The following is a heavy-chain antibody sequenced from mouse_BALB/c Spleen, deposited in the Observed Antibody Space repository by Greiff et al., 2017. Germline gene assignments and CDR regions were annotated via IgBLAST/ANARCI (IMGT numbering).Heavy chain of an antibody. CDR2: ISSGGST. CDR3: ARVEYGNYGFAY. V-gene: IGHV5-6-5*01. CDR1: GFTFSSYA. D-gene: IGHD2-10*02. J-gene: IGHJ3*01. Sequence: EVKLVESGGGLVKPGGSLKLSCAASGFTFSSYAMSWVRQTPEKRLEWVASISSGGSTYYPDSVTGRFTISRDNARNILYLQMSSLRSEDTAMYYCARVEYGNYGFAYWGQGTLVTVSA.